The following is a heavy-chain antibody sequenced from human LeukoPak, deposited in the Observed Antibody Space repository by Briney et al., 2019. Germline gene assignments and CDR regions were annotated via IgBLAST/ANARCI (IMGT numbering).Heavy chain of an antibody. CDR3: ARWGGYKNSLDY. CDR2: ISARDGRT. V-gene: IGHV3-23*01. D-gene: IGHD5-24*01. CDR1: GFIFSDHA. J-gene: IGHJ4*02. Sequence: GGSLRLSCPASGFIFSDHAMNWVRQAPGKGLEWVSIISARDGRTCYADSVKGRFTISRDNSKNTLYLQMNSLRVEDTAVYYCARWGGYKNSLDYWGQGTLVTVSS.